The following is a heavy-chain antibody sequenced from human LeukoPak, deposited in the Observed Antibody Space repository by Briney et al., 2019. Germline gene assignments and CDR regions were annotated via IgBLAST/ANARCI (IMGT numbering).Heavy chain of an antibody. CDR2: IYYSGTT. J-gene: IGHJ3*02. CDR3: ARTNAFGN. CDR1: GGSVSSGSYY. V-gene: IGHV4-61*01. Sequence: PSETLSLTCTVSGGSVSSGSYYWSWIRQPPGKGLEWIGYIYYSGTTDYSPSLKSRVTISLDMSKNQFSLKLRSVTAADTAVYYCARTNAFGNRGQGTMVTVSS.